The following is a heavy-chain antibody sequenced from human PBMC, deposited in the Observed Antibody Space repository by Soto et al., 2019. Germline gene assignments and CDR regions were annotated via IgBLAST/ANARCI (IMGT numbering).Heavy chain of an antibody. Sequence: GGSLRLSCSASGFTFSSYAMHWVRQAPGKGLEYVSAISSNGGSTYYADSVKGRFTISRDNSKNTLYLQMSSLRAEDTAVYYCVKDKVVPAATFDYWGQGTLVTVSS. J-gene: IGHJ4*02. CDR1: GFTFSSYA. V-gene: IGHV3-64D*08. D-gene: IGHD2-2*01. CDR2: ISSNGGST. CDR3: VKDKVVPAATFDY.